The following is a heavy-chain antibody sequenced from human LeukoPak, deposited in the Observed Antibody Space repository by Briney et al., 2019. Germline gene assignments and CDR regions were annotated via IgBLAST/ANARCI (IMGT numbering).Heavy chain of an antibody. D-gene: IGHD3-3*01. CDR2: IIPIFGTA. V-gene: IGHV1-69*13. CDR3: ARDIDFWSGYYKDKNWFDP. CDR1: GYTFTGYY. Sequence: ASVKVSCKASGYTFTGYYMHWVRQAPGQGLEWMGGIIPIFGTANYAQKFQGRVTITADESTSTAYMELSSLRSEDTAVYYCARDIDFWSGYYKDKNWFDPWGQGTLVTVSS. J-gene: IGHJ5*02.